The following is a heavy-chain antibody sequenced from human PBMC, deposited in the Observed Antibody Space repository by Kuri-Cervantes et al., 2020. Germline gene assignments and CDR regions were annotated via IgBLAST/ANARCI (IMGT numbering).Heavy chain of an antibody. D-gene: IGHD3-9*01. CDR1: GYTFTSYG. CDR3: ARVNRDEAALRYFDWLLYQFEYYYYYYGMDV. CDR2: ISAYNGNT. J-gene: IGHJ6*02. Sequence: ASVKVSCKASGYTFTSYGISWVRQAPGQGLEWMGWISAYNGNTNYAQKFQGRVTMTRNTSISTAYMELSSLRSEDTAVYYCARVNRDEAALRYFDWLLYQFEYYYYYYGMDVWGQGTTVTVSS. V-gene: IGHV1-18*01.